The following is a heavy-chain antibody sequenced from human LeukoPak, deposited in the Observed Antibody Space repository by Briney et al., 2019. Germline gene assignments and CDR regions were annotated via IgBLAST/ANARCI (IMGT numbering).Heavy chain of an antibody. CDR3: ARARGITANDY. Sequence: SETLSLTCTVSGGSISSSSYYWGWIRQPPGKGLEWIESIYYSGSTYYNPSLKSRVTISVDTSKNQFSLKLSSVTAADTAVYYCARARGITANDYWGQGTLVTVSS. V-gene: IGHV4-39*01. J-gene: IGHJ4*02. D-gene: IGHD3-10*01. CDR1: GGSISSSSYY. CDR2: IYYSGST.